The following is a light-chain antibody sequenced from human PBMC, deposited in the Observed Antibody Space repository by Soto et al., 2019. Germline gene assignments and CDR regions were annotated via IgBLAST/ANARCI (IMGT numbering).Light chain of an antibody. CDR1: QDISSS. J-gene: IGKJ1*01. CDR3: QQSYVTPWT. Sequence: DIQMTQSPSSLSASIGDRVTISCRASQDISSSLNWYQHKSGKAPKLLIYAASGLHSGVPSRFSGSGSGTDFTLTISSLQPEDFAIYYCQQSYVTPWTFGQGTKVDIK. CDR2: AAS. V-gene: IGKV1-39*01.